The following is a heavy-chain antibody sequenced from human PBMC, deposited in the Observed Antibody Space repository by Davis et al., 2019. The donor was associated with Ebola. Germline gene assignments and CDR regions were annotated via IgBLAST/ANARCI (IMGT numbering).Heavy chain of an antibody. D-gene: IGHD4-23*01. Sequence: SETLSLTCAVYGGFFSGYYWSWIRQPPGKGLEWIGEINHSGSTYYNPSLKSRVTISVDTSKNQFSLKLSSVTAADTAVYYCARRDYGGYWYFDLWGRGTLVTVSS. CDR2: INHSGST. J-gene: IGHJ2*01. CDR1: GGFFSGYY. V-gene: IGHV4-34*01. CDR3: ARRDYGGYWYFDL.